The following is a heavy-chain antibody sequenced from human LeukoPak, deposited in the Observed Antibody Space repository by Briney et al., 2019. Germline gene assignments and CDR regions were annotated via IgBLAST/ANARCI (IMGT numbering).Heavy chain of an antibody. CDR1: GFTFSSYW. CDR2: INSDGSST. V-gene: IGHV3-74*01. D-gene: IGHD1-1*01. J-gene: IGHJ6*02. Sequence: GGSLRLSCAASGFTFSSYWMLWVRQAPGKGLVWVSHINSDGSSTSYADSVRGRFTISRDNAKSSLYLQMNSLGADDTAVYYCAGGTGMDVWGQGTTVTVSS. CDR3: AGGTGMDV.